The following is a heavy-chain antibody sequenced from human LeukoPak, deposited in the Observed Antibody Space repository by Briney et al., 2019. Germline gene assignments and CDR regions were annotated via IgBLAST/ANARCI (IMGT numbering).Heavy chain of an antibody. CDR1: GFTFDDYA. CDR2: ISWNSGSI. CDR3: ARIGSYKGDYFDY. Sequence: PGGSLRLSCAASGFTFDDYAMHWVRQAPGKGLEWVSGISWNSGSIGYADSVKGRFTISRDNAKNSLYLQMNSLRAEDTAVYYCARIGSYKGDYFDYWGQGTLVTVSS. J-gene: IGHJ4*02. V-gene: IGHV3-9*01. D-gene: IGHD1-26*01.